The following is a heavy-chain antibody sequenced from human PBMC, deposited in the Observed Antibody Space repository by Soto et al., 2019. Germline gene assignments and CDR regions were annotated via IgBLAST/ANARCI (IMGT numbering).Heavy chain of an antibody. CDR3: AXTRLQFSYYYYYMDV. CDR2: IFSNDEK. V-gene: IGHV2-26*01. CDR1: GFSLSNARMG. D-gene: IGHD4-4*01. Sequence: SGPTLVNPTETLTLTCTVSGFSLSNARMGVSWIRQPPGKALEWLAHIFSNDEKSYSTSLKSRLTISKDTSKSQVVLTMTNMDPVDTATYYCAXTRLQFSYYYYYMDVWGKGTTVTVS. J-gene: IGHJ6*03.